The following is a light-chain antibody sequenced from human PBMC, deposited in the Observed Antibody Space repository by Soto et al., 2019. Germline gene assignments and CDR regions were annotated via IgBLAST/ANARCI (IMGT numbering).Light chain of an antibody. Sequence: DIQMTQSPSTLSASIGDRVTITCRASQSLNSWLAWYQQKPGKAPKLLIHKASTLESGVPSRFSGSESGTEFTLTISSLQPDDFATYYCQQYKSYWTFGQGTKVEIK. CDR2: KAS. V-gene: IGKV1-5*03. CDR3: QQYKSYWT. J-gene: IGKJ1*01. CDR1: QSLNSW.